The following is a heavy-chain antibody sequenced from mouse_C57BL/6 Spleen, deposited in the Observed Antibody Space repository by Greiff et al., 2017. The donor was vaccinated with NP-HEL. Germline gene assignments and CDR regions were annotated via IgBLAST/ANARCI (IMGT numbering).Heavy chain of an antibody. CDR2: IDPSDSYT. V-gene: IGHV1-50*01. CDR1: GYTFTSYW. D-gene: IGHD3-2*02. J-gene: IGHJ3*01. CDR3: ARNSGFFAY. Sequence: QVQLQQPGAELVKPGASVKLSCKASGYTFTSYWMQWVKQRPGQGLEWIGEIDPSDSYTNYNQKFKGKATLTVDTSSSTAYMQLSSLTSEDSAVYYCARNSGFFAYWGQGTLVTVSA.